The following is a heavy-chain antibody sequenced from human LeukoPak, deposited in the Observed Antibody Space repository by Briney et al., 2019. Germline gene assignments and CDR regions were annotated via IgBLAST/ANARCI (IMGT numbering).Heavy chain of an antibody. CDR1: GGSISSYY. CDR2: IFYSGGS. V-gene: IGHV4-59*08. J-gene: IGHJ3*02. D-gene: IGHD2-2*01. Sequence: SETLSLTCTVSGGSISSYYWTWIRQPPGKGLEWIGYIFYSGGSNYNPSLKSRGTISVDTSKNHFSLKLRSVTAADPAVYYFSRLGSTFDIRGQGTMVSVCS. CDR3: SRLGSTFDI.